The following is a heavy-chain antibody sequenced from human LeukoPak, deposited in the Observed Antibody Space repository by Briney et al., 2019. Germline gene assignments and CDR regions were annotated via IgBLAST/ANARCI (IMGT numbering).Heavy chain of an antibody. CDR1: GFTVSSNY. D-gene: IGHD1-14*01. CDR2: ISSSGRLM. V-gene: IGHV3-11*01. CDR3: ARDTNNGLDV. J-gene: IGHJ6*02. Sequence: GGSLRLSCEVSGFTVSSNYMSWVRQAPGKGLEWVSHISSSGRLMQYADSVKGRFTITRDNAQNFMSLQMNSLKPEDTAVYYCARDTNNGLDVWGRGPTVTVSS.